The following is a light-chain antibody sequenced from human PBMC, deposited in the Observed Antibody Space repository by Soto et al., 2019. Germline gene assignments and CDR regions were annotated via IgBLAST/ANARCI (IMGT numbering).Light chain of an antibody. V-gene: IGKV1-5*03. Sequence: DIQMTQSTSTLSASVGDRATITCRASQSISSYLAWYQQKPGTAPTLLIYKASTLGAGVPSRFSGSGSGTEFTLTISSLQPDDFATYYCQQYSSYPWTFGQGTKVEIK. CDR2: KAS. CDR3: QQYSSYPWT. J-gene: IGKJ1*01. CDR1: QSISSY.